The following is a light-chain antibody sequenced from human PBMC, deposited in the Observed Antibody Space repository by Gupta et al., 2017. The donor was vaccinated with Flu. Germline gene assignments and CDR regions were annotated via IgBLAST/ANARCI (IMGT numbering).Light chain of an antibody. J-gene: IGLJ1*01. CDR2: EDS. CDR3: CSYAGTSTSWV. CDR1: SSDVGSYDL. Sequence: QPALTQPASVSGSPGPSVTIPCTGTSSDVGSYDLVSWYHQHPGKAPKLLFYEDSQRPSGVSHRFSGSKSGTTASLTITGLQAEEEADYYCCSYAGTSTSWVFGTGTKVTVL. V-gene: IGLV2-23*01.